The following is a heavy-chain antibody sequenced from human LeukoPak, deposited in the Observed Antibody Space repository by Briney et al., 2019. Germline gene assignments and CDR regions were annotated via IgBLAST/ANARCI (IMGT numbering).Heavy chain of an antibody. CDR3: ARQSSGSLDI. J-gene: IGHJ4*02. Sequence: GGSLRLSCAASGFTFSSSSMNWVRQAPGQGPEWVSFITSTSSTAFYADSVKGRFTISRDNAKNSLYLQMNSLRAEDTAVYYCARQSSGSLDIWGQGTLVTVSS. D-gene: IGHD1-26*01. V-gene: IGHV3-48*01. CDR1: GFTFSSSS. CDR2: ITSTSSTA.